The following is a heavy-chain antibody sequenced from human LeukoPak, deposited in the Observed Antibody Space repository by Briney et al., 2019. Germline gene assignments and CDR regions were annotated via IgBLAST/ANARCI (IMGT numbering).Heavy chain of an antibody. CDR2: IYPGDSDT. V-gene: IGHV5-51*01. D-gene: IGHD1-1*01. J-gene: IGHJ4*02. CDR3: ARRREATGWADIFDY. Sequence: GESLKISCKGSGYSFTTYWIGWVRQMPAKGLEWMGVIYPGDSDTRYNPSFQGQVTISADKSISTAYLQWSSLKASDTAMYYCARRREATGWADIFDYWGQGTLVTVSS. CDR1: GYSFTTYW.